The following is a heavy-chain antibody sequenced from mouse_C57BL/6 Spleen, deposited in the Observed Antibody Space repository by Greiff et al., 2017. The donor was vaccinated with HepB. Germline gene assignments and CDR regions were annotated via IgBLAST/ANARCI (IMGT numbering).Heavy chain of an antibody. CDR3: ARTRYYGSSLYAMDY. Sequence: EVQLQQSGPELVKPGASVKIPCKASGYTFTDYNMDWVKQSHGKSLEWIGDINPNNGGTIYNQKFKGTATLTVDKSSSTAYMELRSLTSEDTAVYYCARTRYYGSSLYAMDYWGQGTSVTVSS. CDR1: GYTFTDYN. J-gene: IGHJ4*01. CDR2: INPNNGGT. V-gene: IGHV1-18*01. D-gene: IGHD1-1*01.